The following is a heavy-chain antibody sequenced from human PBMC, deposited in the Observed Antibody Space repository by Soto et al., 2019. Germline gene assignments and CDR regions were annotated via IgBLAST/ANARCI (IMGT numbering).Heavy chain of an antibody. D-gene: IGHD5-12*01. CDR2: IERDDSRT. V-gene: IGHV3-74*01. Sequence: PGGSLRLSCAASGFTFSGNWMHWVRQVPEKGLVWVARIERDDSRTRYADSVKGRFTISRDDAKNTLYLQMNSLRAEDTAVYYCARDYYRFNSGYGFSMDVWGQGTTVTVSS. CDR1: GFTFSGNW. CDR3: ARDYYRFNSGYGFSMDV. J-gene: IGHJ6*02.